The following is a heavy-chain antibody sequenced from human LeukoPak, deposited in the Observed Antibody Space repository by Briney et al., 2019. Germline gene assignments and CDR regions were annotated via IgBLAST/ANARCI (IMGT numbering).Heavy chain of an antibody. Sequence: GGSLRLSCAASGFTVSSNYMSWVRQAPGKGLEWVSVIYSSGSTYYADSVKGRFTISRDNSKNTLYLQMNTLTPEDTAMFYCARDYGSRGYYYKASFQHWGQGTLVTVSS. V-gene: IGHV3-66*03. CDR1: GFTVSSNY. CDR2: IYSSGST. D-gene: IGHD3-10*01. J-gene: IGHJ1*01. CDR3: ARDYGSRGYYYKASFQH.